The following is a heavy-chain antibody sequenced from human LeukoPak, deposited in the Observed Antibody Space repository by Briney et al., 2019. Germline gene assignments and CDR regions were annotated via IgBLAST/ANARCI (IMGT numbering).Heavy chain of an antibody. Sequence: SVKVSCKASGGTFSSYAISWVRQAPGQGLEWMGGIIPIFGTANYAQKFQGRVTITADESASTAYMELSSLRSEDTAVYYCARVGPYSGSYGGWFDPWGQGTLVTVSS. D-gene: IGHD1-26*01. CDR3: ARVGPYSGSYGGWFDP. CDR2: IIPIFGTA. CDR1: GGTFSSYA. J-gene: IGHJ5*02. V-gene: IGHV1-69*13.